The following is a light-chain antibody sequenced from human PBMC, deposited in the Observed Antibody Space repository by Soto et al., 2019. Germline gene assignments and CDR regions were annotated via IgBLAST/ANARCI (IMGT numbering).Light chain of an antibody. CDR1: SSNIGSNY. V-gene: IGLV1-47*01. Sequence: QSVLTQPPSASGTPGQRGTISWSGSSSNIGSNYVYWYQQLPGTAPKLLIYRNKQRPSGVPDRFSGSKSGTSASLAISGLRSEDQADYYCAAWDDSLSGPVFGGGTQLTLL. CDR2: RNK. CDR3: AAWDDSLSGPV. J-gene: IGLJ7*01.